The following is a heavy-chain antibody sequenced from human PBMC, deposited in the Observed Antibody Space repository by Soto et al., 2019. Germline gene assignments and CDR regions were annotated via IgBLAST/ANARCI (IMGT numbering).Heavy chain of an antibody. CDR2: IYYSGST. CDR1: VGPLAMVIT. D-gene: IGHD3-10*01. V-gene: IGHV4-61*01. Sequence: LQKPGPESLSPWKPRSLTSTFFVGPLAMVITNGGGFGRPPGKELEWIGYIYYSGSTNYNPSLKSRVTISVDTSKNQFSLKLSSVTAADTAVYYCAAVGVISYWGQGTLVTVSS. CDR3: AAVGVISY. J-gene: IGHJ4*02.